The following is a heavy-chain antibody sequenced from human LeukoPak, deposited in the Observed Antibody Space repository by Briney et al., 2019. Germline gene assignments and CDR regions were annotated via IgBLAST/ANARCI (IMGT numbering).Heavy chain of an antibody. V-gene: IGHV1-69*04. CDR1: GGTFSIYA. Sequence: SVTVSCKSSGGTFSIYAISWVRQAPAQGLEWVGRIIPILGIANYSQKFQGRVTFTADKYTRTAYMELSSQRSGDTAVYFCERDRQAKSDFWSGYYLWAPDYYGMDLWPEETAVSVSS. J-gene: IGHJ6*02. CDR2: IIPILGIA. D-gene: IGHD3-3*01. CDR3: ERDRQAKSDFWSGYYLWAPDYYGMDL.